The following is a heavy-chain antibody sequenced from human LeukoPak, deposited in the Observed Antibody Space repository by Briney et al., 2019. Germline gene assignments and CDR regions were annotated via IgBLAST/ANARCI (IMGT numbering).Heavy chain of an antibody. D-gene: IGHD6-19*01. J-gene: IGHJ4*02. CDR1: GFTFSINT. Sequence: GGSLRLSCAASGFTFSINTMSWVRQAPGKGLEWVSAISDNGDYTNYADSVKGRFTISRDNSKNTLFLQMNSLRAEDTAIYYCAKSRGIYDNSGWRTYDSWGQGILVTVSS. CDR3: AKSRGIYDNSGWRTYDS. CDR2: ISDNGDYT. V-gene: IGHV3-23*01.